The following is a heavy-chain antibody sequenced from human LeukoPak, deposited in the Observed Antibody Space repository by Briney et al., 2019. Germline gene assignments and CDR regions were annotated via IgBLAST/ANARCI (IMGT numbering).Heavy chain of an antibody. Sequence: SVKVSCKASGGTFSSYAISWVRQAPGQGLEWMGGIIPIFGTANYAQKFQGRVTITADESTSTAYMELSSLRSEDTAVYYCAREGNNHYYHSNPFDYWGQGTLVTVSS. D-gene: IGHD3-22*01. J-gene: IGHJ4*02. CDR2: IIPIFGTA. V-gene: IGHV1-69*13. CDR1: GGTFSSYA. CDR3: AREGNNHYYHSNPFDY.